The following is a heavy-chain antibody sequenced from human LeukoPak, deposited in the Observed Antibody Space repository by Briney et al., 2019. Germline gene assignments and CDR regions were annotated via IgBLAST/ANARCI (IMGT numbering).Heavy chain of an antibody. Sequence: KASETLSLTCTVSGGSISSNSHYWGWIRQPPGKGLEWIGSIYYSGNTYYNSSLKSRVTISVDTSKNQFSLKLSSVTAADTALYYCARLSYGSVSYYNFHFDYWGQGTLVTVSS. J-gene: IGHJ4*02. CDR2: IYYSGNT. CDR1: GGSISSNSHY. V-gene: IGHV4-39*01. D-gene: IGHD3-10*01. CDR3: ARLSYGSVSYYNFHFDY.